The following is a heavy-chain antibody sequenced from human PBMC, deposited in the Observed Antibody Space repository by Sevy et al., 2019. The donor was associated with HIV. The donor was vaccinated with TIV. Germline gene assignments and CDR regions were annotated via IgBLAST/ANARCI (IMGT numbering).Heavy chain of an antibody. D-gene: IGHD2-21*01. Sequence: GSLRLSCAASGFTFSSYSMNWVRQAPGKGLEWVSSISSSSSYIYYADSVKGRFTISRDNAKNSLYLQMNSLRAEDTAVYYCARDHAIADAFDIWGQGTMVTVSS. CDR3: ARDHAIADAFDI. CDR2: ISSSSSYI. V-gene: IGHV3-21*01. CDR1: GFTFSSYS. J-gene: IGHJ3*02.